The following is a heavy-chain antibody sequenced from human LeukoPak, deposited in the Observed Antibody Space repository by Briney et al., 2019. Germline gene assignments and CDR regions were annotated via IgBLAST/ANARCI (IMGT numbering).Heavy chain of an antibody. CDR3: ARDFIVLSYSDFWRGYYAGDF. CDR1: GFTFSAYW. D-gene: IGHD3-3*01. CDR2: IKQDGSEE. V-gene: IGHV3-7*01. J-gene: IGHJ4*02. Sequence: GGPLRLSCAPSGFTFSAYWMSWVRQPPGKGLEWVANIKQDGSEEYYVDSVKGRFTISRDNAKSSLYLQMNSLGAEDTAVYYCARDFIVLSYSDFWRGYYAGDFWGQGTLVTVTS.